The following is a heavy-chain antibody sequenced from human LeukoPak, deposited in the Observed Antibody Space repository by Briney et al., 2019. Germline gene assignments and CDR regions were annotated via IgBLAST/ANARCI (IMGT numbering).Heavy chain of an antibody. CDR1: GFTFSNYA. V-gene: IGHV3-23*01. CDR2: IGGTDGRT. Sequence: GGSLRLSCAAPGFTFSNYAMSWVRQAPGKGLEWDSSIGGTDGRTYYAESVQGRFTISRDNSKKTLFLQMNSLRVEDTAVYFCADPPNAGYWGRGTLVTVSS. J-gene: IGHJ4*02. CDR3: ADPPNAGY. D-gene: IGHD4/OR15-4a*01.